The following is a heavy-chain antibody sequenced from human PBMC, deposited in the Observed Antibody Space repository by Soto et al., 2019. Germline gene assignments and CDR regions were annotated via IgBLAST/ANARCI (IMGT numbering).Heavy chain of an antibody. V-gene: IGHV1-46*01. J-gene: IGHJ6*02. CDR2: INPSGGST. CDR3: ARARGTTVAAGYYYYGMDV. CDR1: GYTFTSYY. D-gene: IGHD4-17*01. Sequence: ASVKVSCKASGYTFTSYYMHWVRQAPGQGLEWMGIINPSGGSTSYAQKFQGRVTMTRDTSTSTVYMELSSLRSEDTAVYYCARARGTTVAAGYYYYGMDVVGQWTTVTVSS.